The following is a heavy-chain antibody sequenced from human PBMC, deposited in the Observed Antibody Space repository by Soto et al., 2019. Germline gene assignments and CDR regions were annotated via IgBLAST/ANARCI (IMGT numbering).Heavy chain of an antibody. Sequence: QVQLVESGGGVVQPGRSLRLSCAASGFTFSSYAMHWVRQAPGKGLEWVAVISYEGSNKYYADSVKGRFTISRDNSKNTLYLQMNSLRAEDTAAYYCARDRGYPDAFDIWGQGTMVTVSS. V-gene: IGHV3-30-3*01. J-gene: IGHJ3*02. D-gene: IGHD6-13*01. CDR3: ARDRGYPDAFDI. CDR1: GFTFSSYA. CDR2: ISYEGSNK.